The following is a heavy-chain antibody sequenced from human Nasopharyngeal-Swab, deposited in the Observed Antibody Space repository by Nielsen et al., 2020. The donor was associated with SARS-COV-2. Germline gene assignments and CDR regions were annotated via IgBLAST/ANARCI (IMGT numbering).Heavy chain of an antibody. J-gene: IGHJ4*02. CDR3: ARDEILDY. Sequence: GGSLRLSCAASGFTFSPYWMTWVRQAPGKGLEWVANVKQDGTEKYFVDSVKGRFTISRDNAKISLYLHMNSLRAEDTAVYYCARDEILDYWGQGTLVTVSS. CDR2: VKQDGTEK. D-gene: IGHD2/OR15-2a*01. V-gene: IGHV3-7*01. CDR1: GFTFSPYW.